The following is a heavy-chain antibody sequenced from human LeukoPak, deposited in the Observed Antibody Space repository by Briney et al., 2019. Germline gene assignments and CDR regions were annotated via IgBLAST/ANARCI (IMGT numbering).Heavy chain of an antibody. CDR2: ISWDSDDI. Sequence: GGSLRLSCAASGFTFHDYAMHWVRLVPGKGLEWVSSISWDSDDIDYAHSVKGRFTISRDNAKNSLYLQMNSLRAEDTAVYYCARGGYWGQGTLVTVSS. V-gene: IGHV3-9*01. J-gene: IGHJ4*02. CDR1: GFTFHDYA. CDR3: ARGGY.